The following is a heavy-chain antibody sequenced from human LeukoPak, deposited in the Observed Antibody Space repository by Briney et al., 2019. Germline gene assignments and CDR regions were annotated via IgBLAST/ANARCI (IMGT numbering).Heavy chain of an antibody. Sequence: PGGSLRLSCAASGFTFEGHAMHWVRQAPGEGLEWVAGLTWNSVGFGYGASVRGRFTISRDNARNSLFLEMNNLRRENTALYYCARGGFYPGSGNQYYFDSWGQGTLVTVSS. CDR1: GFTFEGHA. J-gene: IGHJ4*02. D-gene: IGHD3-10*01. CDR2: LTWNSVGF. CDR3: ARGGFYPGSGNQYYFDS. V-gene: IGHV3-9*01.